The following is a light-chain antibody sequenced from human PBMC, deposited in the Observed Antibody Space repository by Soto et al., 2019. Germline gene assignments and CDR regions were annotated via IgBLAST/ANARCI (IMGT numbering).Light chain of an antibody. CDR1: QSVSSN. CDR2: GAS. CDR3: HQYNNWPPWT. Sequence: EIVMTQSPATLSVSPGERATLSCRASQSVSSNLAWYQQKPGQAPRLLIYGASSRRTGITARFSSSGSGTEFSLTISSLQSEDFAVDYCHQYNNWPPWTFGQGTKVEIK. J-gene: IGKJ1*01. V-gene: IGKV3-15*01.